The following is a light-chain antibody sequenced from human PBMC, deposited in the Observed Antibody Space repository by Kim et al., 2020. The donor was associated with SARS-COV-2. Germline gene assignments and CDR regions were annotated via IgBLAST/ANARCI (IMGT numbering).Light chain of an antibody. CDR1: QSVSSN. V-gene: IGKV3-15*01. J-gene: IGKJ1*01. CDR2: SAS. Sequence: EIVMTQSPATMSVSPGERATLSCRASQSVSSNLAWYQQKTGQALRLLSYSASTRATGIPARFSGSGSGTEFTLTISSLQSEDFAVYYCHQYNNWGTFGQGTKVNIK. CDR3: HQYNNWGT.